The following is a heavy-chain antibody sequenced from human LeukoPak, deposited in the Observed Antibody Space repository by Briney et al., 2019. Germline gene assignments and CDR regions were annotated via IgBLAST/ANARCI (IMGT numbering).Heavy chain of an antibody. J-gene: IGHJ4*02. CDR1: GYSIRTDYY. V-gene: IGHV4-38-2*02. CDR2: INKSGNT. Sequence: PSETLSLTCTVSGYSIRTDYYWGWIRQPPGKGPQWIGTINKSGNTYYNPSLRSRVTISVDTSKNQFSLKLSSVTAADTAVYYCARHGLWPVRGVQFDYWGQGTLVTVSS. CDR3: ARHGLWPVRGVQFDY. D-gene: IGHD3-10*01.